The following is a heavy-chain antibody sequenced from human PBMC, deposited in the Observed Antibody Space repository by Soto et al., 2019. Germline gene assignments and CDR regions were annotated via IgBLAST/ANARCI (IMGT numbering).Heavy chain of an antibody. CDR2: ISSSGGYI. V-gene: IGHV3-21*01. D-gene: IGHD6-13*01. CDR1: GFTFSSYS. CDR3: ARDRQSTPWYAADY. J-gene: IGHJ4*02. Sequence: LRLSCEGSGFTFSSYSMNWVRQAPGKGLEWVSSISSSGGYIYYADSVKGRFTISRDNAKNSLYLQMNSLRDEDTALYYCARDRQSTPWYAADYWGQGSLVTVSS.